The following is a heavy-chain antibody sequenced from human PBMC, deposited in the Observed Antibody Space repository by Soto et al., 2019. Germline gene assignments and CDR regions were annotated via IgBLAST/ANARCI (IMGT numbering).Heavy chain of an antibody. CDR3: ARIKWGLDYYSGMDV. V-gene: IGHV1-2*02. Sequence: SCKASGYTFSDYFIQWLRQAPGQGLEWVAWINPKTAATNYAKKFQDRVTVTSDTSFSTAYLELTRLRPDDTALYYCARIKWGLDYYSGMDVWGQGTAVTVSS. D-gene: IGHD1-26*01. J-gene: IGHJ6*02. CDR1: GYTFSDYF. CDR2: INPKTAAT.